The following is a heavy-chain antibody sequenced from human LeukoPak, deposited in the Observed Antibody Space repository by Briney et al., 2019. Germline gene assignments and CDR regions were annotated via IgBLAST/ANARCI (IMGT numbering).Heavy chain of an antibody. J-gene: IGHJ4*02. D-gene: IGHD4-23*01. Sequence: GGPLRLSCAASGFTFRTYSMNWIRQAPGKGLEWVSSINSDALWIYYADSVRGRFTVSRDNAKNSLYLQMNSLRAEDTAVYYCARVANYGGNYPDYWGQGTLVTVSS. CDR2: INSDALWI. CDR3: ARVANYGGNYPDY. CDR1: GFTFRTYS. V-gene: IGHV3-21*01.